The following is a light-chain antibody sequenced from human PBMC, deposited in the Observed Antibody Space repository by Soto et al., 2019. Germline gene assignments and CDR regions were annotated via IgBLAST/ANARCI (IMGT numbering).Light chain of an antibody. V-gene: IGKV1-8*01. CDR3: QQYYSYPRT. CDR1: QGISSY. J-gene: IGKJ1*01. CDR2: AAS. Sequence: AIRMTQSPASFSPSTGDRVTISCRASQGISSYLAWYKQKPGKAPKLLIYAASTLQSGVPSRFSGSGSGTDFTLTISCLKSEDFETYYCQQYYSYPRTFGQGTKVDIK.